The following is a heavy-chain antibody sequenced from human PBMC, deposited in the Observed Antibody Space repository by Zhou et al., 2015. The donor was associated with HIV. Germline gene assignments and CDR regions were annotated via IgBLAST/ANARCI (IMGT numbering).Heavy chain of an antibody. D-gene: IGHD6-6*01. CDR2: IIPVLGTV. Sequence: QVQLVQSGAEVKKPGSSVKVSCKASGGTFSNYGISWVRQAPGQGLEWMGGIIPVLGTVKYTQKFQGRVTITADRSTSTAYMDLRSLTFEDTAVYYCARDRGAARPDWRYFDLWGRGTLVTVSS. V-gene: IGHV1-69*06. J-gene: IGHJ2*01. CDR3: ARDRGAARPDWRYFDL. CDR1: GGTFSNYG.